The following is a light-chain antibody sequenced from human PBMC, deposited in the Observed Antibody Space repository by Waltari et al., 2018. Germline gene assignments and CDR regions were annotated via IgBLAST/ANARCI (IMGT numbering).Light chain of an antibody. CDR1: SSDVGGFNY. V-gene: IGLV2-11*01. CDR2: DVT. Sequence: QSALTQPRSVSGSPGQSVTISFTGTSSDVGGFNYVSWSQQHPGEAPKPILYDVTDRPSGVPGRFSGSKSGNTASLAISGLQAEDESDYYCCSYAGFYTYVFGTGTKVTVL. CDR3: CSYAGFYTYV. J-gene: IGLJ1*01.